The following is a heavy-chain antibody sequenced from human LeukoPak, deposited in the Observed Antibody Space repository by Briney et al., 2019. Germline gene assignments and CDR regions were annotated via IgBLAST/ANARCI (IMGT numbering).Heavy chain of an antibody. CDR2: ISSSSSVI. CDR1: GFTFSSYS. Sequence: GGSLRLSCAASGFTFSSYSMNWVRQTPGKGLEWVSYISSSSSVIYYADSLKGRFTISRHNAKKSVYLQMNSLRAEDTAVYYCARGALDAATPFDSWGQGTLVTVSS. D-gene: IGHD2-15*01. V-gene: IGHV3-21*05. J-gene: IGHJ5*01. CDR3: ARGALDAATPFDS.